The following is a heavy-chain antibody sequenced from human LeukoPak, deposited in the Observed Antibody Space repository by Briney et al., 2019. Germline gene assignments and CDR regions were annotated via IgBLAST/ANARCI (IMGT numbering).Heavy chain of an antibody. CDR2: IYYSGNT. Sequence: SETLSLTCTVSGGSISNKYWSWIRQPPGKGLEWIGYIYYSGNTNYNPSLKSRVTILVDTSKNQFSLKLSSVTAADTAVYYCAREVVAAAGTVDYWGQGTLVIVSS. D-gene: IGHD6-13*01. J-gene: IGHJ4*02. CDR1: GGSISNKY. V-gene: IGHV4-59*01. CDR3: AREVVAAAGTVDY.